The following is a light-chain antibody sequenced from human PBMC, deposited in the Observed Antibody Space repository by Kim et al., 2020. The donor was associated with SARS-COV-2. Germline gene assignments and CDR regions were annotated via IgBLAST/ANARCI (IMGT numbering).Light chain of an antibody. V-gene: IGLV3-21*04. CDR2: YDS. Sequence: SYELTQPPSVSVAPGKTARITCGGNNIGSKSVHWYQQKPGQAPVLVIYYDSDRPSGIPERFSGSNSGNTATLTISRVEAGDEADYYCQVWDSSSDHAEFGGGTRLTVL. CDR3: QVWDSSSDHAE. J-gene: IGLJ7*01. CDR1: NIGSKS.